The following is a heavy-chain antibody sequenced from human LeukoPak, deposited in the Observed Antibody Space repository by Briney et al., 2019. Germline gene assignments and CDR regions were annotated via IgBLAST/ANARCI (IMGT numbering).Heavy chain of an antibody. J-gene: IGHJ4*02. V-gene: IGHV4-59*08. CDR1: SDSMNRFY. Sequence: PSETLSLTCIISSDSMNRFYWSWIRQSPGRGLELIGYIDYDGSASYNPSLRGRVSLSRDMSKNQFSLKLTSVTAADMAVYYCARKNYDLGSYVYWGQGILVIVSS. CDR2: IDYDGSA. CDR3: ARKNYDLGSYVY. D-gene: IGHD3-10*01.